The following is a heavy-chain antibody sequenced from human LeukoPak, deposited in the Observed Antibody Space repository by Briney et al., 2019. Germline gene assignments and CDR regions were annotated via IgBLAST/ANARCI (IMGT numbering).Heavy chain of an antibody. CDR1: AGSISSYY. D-gene: IGHD3-10*01. V-gene: IGHV4-4*07. J-gene: IGHJ5*02. CDR2: IYTSGNI. Sequence: PESLSLTRTVYAGSISSYYGSWNRQPAGDGLEWIGRIYTSGNINYNPSRKGRVTMSVDTYKHQFSLKLSSVTAADTSVYYCARDNFIDYGSGSHPTWGQGTLVTVSS. CDR3: ARDNFIDYGSGSHPT.